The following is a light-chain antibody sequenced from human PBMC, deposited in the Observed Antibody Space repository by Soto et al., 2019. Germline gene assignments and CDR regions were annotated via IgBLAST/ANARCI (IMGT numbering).Light chain of an antibody. CDR1: QDIRKN. V-gene: IGKV1-33*01. CDR3: QQYDDLIT. CDR2: GVS. J-gene: IGKJ4*01. Sequence: DIQMTQSPSSLSASVGDRVTITCQASQDIRKNLNWYQQKPGKAPKLLIYGVSNLETGVPSRFSGSGSGTDFTLTITSLGAEDISTYYCQQYDDLITFGGGTKVEIK.